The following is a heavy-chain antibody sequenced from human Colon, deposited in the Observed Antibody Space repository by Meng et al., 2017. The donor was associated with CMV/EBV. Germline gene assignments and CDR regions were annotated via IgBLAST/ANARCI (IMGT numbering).Heavy chain of an antibody. D-gene: IGHD6-6*01. V-gene: IGHV3-11*01. CDR2: ISHTGQAL. J-gene: IGHJ4*02. Sequence: GESLKISCAASGFTFSDYFMTWIRQAPGKGLEWLSYISHTGQALYYADSVKGRFTMSRDNSRKSLYLQMSSLRAEDTAMYYCAREGRKAADIWGQGTLVTVSS. CDR3: AREGRKAADI. CDR1: GFTFSDYF.